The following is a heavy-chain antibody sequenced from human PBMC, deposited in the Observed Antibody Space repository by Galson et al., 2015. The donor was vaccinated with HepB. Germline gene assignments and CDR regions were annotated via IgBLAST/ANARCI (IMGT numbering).Heavy chain of an antibody. Sequence: QSGAEVKKPGESLRISCKGSGYSFTSYWISWVRQMPGKGLEWMGRIDPSDSYTNYSPSFQGHVTISADKSISTAYLQWSSLKASDTAMYYCARHVTVTTPTGSRGYVMDVRGKGTTVTVSS. J-gene: IGHJ6*03. CDR2: IDPSDSYT. V-gene: IGHV5-10-1*01. CDR1: GYSFTSYW. D-gene: IGHD4-17*01. CDR3: ARHVTVTTPTGSRGYVMDV.